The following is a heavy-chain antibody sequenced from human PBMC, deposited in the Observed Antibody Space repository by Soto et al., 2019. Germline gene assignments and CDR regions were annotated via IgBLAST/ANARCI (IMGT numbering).Heavy chain of an antibody. CDR2: ISTDGSDK. Sequence: QVQLVESGGGVVQPGRSLRLSCAGSGFTFSSSVMHWVRQAAGKGLEWVALISTDGSDKYYTDSVKGRFAISRDNSKNTLYLQMTSLRPEDTAVYYCARDPGYGDNCGHPFYFDYWGQGSLVTVSS. J-gene: IGHJ4*02. D-gene: IGHD4-17*01. CDR3: ARDPGYGDNCGHPFYFDY. V-gene: IGHV3-30*09. CDR1: GFTFSSSV.